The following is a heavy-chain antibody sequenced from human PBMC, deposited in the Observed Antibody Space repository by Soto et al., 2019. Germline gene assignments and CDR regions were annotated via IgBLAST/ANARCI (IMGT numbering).Heavy chain of an antibody. D-gene: IGHD2-8*02. CDR2: VTPRNGDT. CDR1: GYTLTSYD. V-gene: IGHV1-8*02. CDR3: AGGGDYWARGNYFEY. J-gene: IGHJ4*02. Sequence: ASGEGSCKASGYTLTSYDSNWVRQAAGQGPEWMGSVTPRNGDTAFAHKYQCRFTLTSNTSIITFYVELISLRSDDPAVYSCAGGGDYWARGNYFEYRGQGTRVPV.